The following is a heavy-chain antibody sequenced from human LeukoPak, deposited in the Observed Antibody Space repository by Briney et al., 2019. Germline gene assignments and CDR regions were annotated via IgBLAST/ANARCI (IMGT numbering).Heavy chain of an antibody. CDR3: AKVVYSGGVAFDI. Sequence: PGGSLRLSCAASGFTFSSYAMSWVRQAPGKGLEWVSAISGSGGSTYYTDSVKGRFTISRDNSKNTLYLQMNSLRAEDTAVYYCAKVVYSGGVAFDIWGQGTMVTVSS. V-gene: IGHV3-23*01. J-gene: IGHJ3*02. CDR2: ISGSGGST. CDR1: GFTFSSYA. D-gene: IGHD5-18*01.